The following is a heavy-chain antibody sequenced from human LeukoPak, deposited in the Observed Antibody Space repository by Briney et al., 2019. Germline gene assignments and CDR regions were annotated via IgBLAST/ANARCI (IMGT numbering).Heavy chain of an antibody. CDR1: GYTFINYY. J-gene: IGHJ4*02. D-gene: IGHD5-18*01. V-gene: IGHV1-46*01. CDR3: AREIGPRQLHLWGSAFDY. CDR2: INPSGGTT. Sequence: ASVKVSCKASGYTFINYYMHWVRQAPGQGLEWMGIINPSGGTTSYAQNFQGRVTMTRDTSTSTVYMELSSLRAEDTAVYYCAREIGPRQLHLWGSAFDYWGQGTLVTVSS.